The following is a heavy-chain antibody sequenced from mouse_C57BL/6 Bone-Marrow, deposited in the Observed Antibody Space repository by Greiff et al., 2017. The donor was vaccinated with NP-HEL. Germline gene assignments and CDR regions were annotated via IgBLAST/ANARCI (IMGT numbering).Heavy chain of an antibody. CDR1: GYTFTSYW. Sequence: EVQLQQSGTVLARPGASVKMSCKTSGYTFTSYWMHWVKQRPGQGLEWIGAIYPGNSDTSYNQKFKGKAKLTAVTSASTAYMELSSLTNEDSAVYYCTRRRVLRGWFAYWGQGTLVTVSA. V-gene: IGHV1-5*01. CDR3: TRRRVLRGWFAY. J-gene: IGHJ3*01. CDR2: IYPGNSDT.